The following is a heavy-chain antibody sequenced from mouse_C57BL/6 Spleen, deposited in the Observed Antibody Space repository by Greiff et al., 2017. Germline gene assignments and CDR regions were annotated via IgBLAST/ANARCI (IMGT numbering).Heavy chain of an antibody. Sequence: QVHVKQPGAELVRPGSSVKLSCKASGYTFTSYWMHWVKQRPIQGLEWIGNIDPSDSDTHYNQKFKDKATLTVDKSSSTAYMQLSSLTSEDSAVYYYARWGDYDGGFAYWGQGTLVTVSA. J-gene: IGHJ3*01. CDR2: IDPSDSDT. CDR3: ARWGDYDGGFAY. CDR1: GYTFTSYW. D-gene: IGHD2-4*01. V-gene: IGHV1-52*01.